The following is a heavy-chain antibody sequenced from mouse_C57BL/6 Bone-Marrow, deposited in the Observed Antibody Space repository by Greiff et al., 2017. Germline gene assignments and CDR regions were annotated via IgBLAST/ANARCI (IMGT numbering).Heavy chain of an antibody. CDR2: IYPRDGST. D-gene: IGHD1-1*01. CDR1: GYTFTDHT. V-gene: IGHV1-78*01. J-gene: IGHJ2*01. Sequence: VKVVESDAELVKPGASVKISCKVSGYTFTDHTIHWMKQRPEQGLEWIGYIYPRDGSTKYNEKFKGKATLTADKSSSTAYMQLNSLTSEDSAVYFCAREGYITTPHFDYWGQGTTLTVSS. CDR3: AREGYITTPHFDY.